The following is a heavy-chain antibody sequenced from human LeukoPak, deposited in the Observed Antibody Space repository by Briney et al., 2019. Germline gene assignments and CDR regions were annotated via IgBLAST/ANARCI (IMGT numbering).Heavy chain of an antibody. CDR2: ISSNGGST. Sequence: GGSLRLSCAASGFTFSDYAMHWVRQAPGKGLEYVSVISSNGGSTYYANSVKGRFSISRDNSRSTLYLQMGSLRAEDMAVYYCARDFELSHWGQGTLVTVSA. J-gene: IGHJ4*02. CDR3: ARDFELSH. V-gene: IGHV3-64*01. D-gene: IGHD3-16*02. CDR1: GFTFSDYA.